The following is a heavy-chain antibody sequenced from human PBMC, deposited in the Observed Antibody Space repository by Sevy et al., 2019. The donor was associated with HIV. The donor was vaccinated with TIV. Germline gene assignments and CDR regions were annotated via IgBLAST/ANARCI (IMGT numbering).Heavy chain of an antibody. CDR3: AKRYCSTITCYDDDFWNPYYFYGLDV. V-gene: IGHV3-23*01. CDR1: GFIFSNYP. Sequence: GGSLRLSCAASGFIFSNYPMSWVRHSPGKGLEWVSDISAGGTTTYYADSVEGRFTISRDNSKNTVSLQMNSLGAKDTAIYYCAKRYCSTITCYDDDFWNPYYFYGLDVWGQGISVTVSS. D-gene: IGHD2-2*01. CDR2: ISAGGTTT. J-gene: IGHJ6*02.